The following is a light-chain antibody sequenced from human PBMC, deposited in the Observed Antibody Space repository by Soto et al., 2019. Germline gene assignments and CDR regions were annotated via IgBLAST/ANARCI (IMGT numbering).Light chain of an antibody. CDR1: SSDVGIYNR. CDR2: EVS. CDR3: SSYTRSSTDV. Sequence: QSALTQPPSVSGSPGQSVTISCTGTSSDVGIYNRVSWFQQPPGTAPKLMIYEVSNRPSGVPDRFSGSKSGNTASLTISGLQAEDEADYDCSSYTRSSTDVFGTGTKLTVL. J-gene: IGLJ1*01. V-gene: IGLV2-18*02.